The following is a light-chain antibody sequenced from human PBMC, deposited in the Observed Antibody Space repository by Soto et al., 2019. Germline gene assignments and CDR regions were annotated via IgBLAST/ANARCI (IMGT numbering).Light chain of an antibody. J-gene: IGKJ1*01. Sequence: EIVLTQSPGTLSLSPGERATLSCRASQSVGSRYLAWYQQKPGQAPRLLIFGASSRATGISDRFSGTGSGKDFTLTISRLEPEDFAVYYCQHYGSARGTFGQGTKVDIK. CDR1: QSVGSRY. CDR3: QHYGSARGT. V-gene: IGKV3-20*01. CDR2: GAS.